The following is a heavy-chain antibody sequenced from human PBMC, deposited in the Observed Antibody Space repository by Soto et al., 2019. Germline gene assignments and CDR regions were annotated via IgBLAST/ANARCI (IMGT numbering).Heavy chain of an antibody. CDR3: AREFSGSWYGY. CDR2: IWYDGSNK. V-gene: IGHV3-33*01. J-gene: IGHJ4*02. D-gene: IGHD6-13*01. Sequence: QVQLVESGGGVVQPGRSLRLSCAASGFTFSSYGMHWVRQAPGKGLEWVAVIWYDGSNKYYADSVKGRFTISRDNSKNTLYLQMNSLSAEDTAVYYCAREFSGSWYGYWGQGTLVTVSS. CDR1: GFTFSSYG.